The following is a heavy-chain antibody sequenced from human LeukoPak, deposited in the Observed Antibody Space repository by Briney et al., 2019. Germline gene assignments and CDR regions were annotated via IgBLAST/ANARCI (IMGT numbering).Heavy chain of an antibody. J-gene: IGHJ4*02. CDR3: ARGPLQSSGYRYSPRYFDY. D-gene: IGHD3-22*01. CDR2: IIPILGIA. Sequence: SVKVSCKASGGTFSSYAISWVRQAPGQGLEWMGRIIPILGIANYAQKFQGRVTITADKSTSTAYMELSSLRSEDSAVYYCARGPLQSSGYRYSPRYFDYWGQGTLVTVSS. V-gene: IGHV1-69*04. CDR1: GGTFSSYA.